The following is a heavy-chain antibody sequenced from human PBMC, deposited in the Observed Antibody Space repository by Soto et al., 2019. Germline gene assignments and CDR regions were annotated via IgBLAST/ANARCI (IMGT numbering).Heavy chain of an antibody. J-gene: IGHJ6*02. CDR3: ARDRGSMVREPSGGMDV. CDR1: GFTFSSYW. CDR2: IKQDGSEK. V-gene: IGHV3-7*05. Sequence: GGSLRLSCAASGFTFSSYWMSWVRQAPGKGLEWVANIKQDGSEKYYVDSVKGRFTISRDNAKNSLYLQMNSLRAEDTAVYYCARDRGSMVREPSGGMDVWGQGTTVTVSS. D-gene: IGHD3-10*01.